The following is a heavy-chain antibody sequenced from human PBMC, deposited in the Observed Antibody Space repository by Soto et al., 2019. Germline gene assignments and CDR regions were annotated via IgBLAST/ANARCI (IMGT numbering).Heavy chain of an antibody. Sequence: EVQLLESGGGLVQPGGSLRLSCAASGFSLSTYGVTLVRQAPGKGLEWVSGVSGGSGTTHYADSVKGRFTITTDNSENTAYLQMNSLRVEDTAVYYCAKWNGYGDHWGQGTLVTVS. D-gene: IGHD1-1*01. CDR3: AKWNGYGDH. CDR1: GFSLSTYG. V-gene: IGHV3-23*01. J-gene: IGHJ4*02. CDR2: VSGGSGTT.